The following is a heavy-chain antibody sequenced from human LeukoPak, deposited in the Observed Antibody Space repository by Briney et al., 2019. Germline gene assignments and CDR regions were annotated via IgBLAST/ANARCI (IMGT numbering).Heavy chain of an antibody. V-gene: IGHV3-30-3*02. D-gene: IGHD2-2*01. CDR2: ISYDGSNK. CDR1: GFTFSSYA. J-gene: IGHJ3*02. CDR3: AKSKPPREYCSVTTCYAGFGAFDI. Sequence: GRSLRLSCAASGFTFSSYAMHWVRRAPGKGLEWVAVISYDGSNKHYADSVKGRFTISRDNSKNTLYLQMNSLRAEETAVYYCAKSKPPREYCSVTTCYAGFGAFDIWGQGTMVTVSS.